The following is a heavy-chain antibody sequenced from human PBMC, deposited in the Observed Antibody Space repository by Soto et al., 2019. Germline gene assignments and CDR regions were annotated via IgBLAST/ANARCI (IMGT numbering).Heavy chain of an antibody. D-gene: IGHD5-12*01. J-gene: IGHJ4*02. CDR2: IYSGGSI. CDR1: GFTVSNHY. Sequence: EMQLVESGGGLIQPGGSLRLSCAASGFTVSNHYMSWVRQAPGKGLEWVSVIYSGGSIYYADSVMGRFTISRDISKSTLYLQMNSLRAEDTAVYYCARGSGYDGFDYWGQGTLVTVSS. V-gene: IGHV3-53*01. CDR3: ARGSGYDGFDY.